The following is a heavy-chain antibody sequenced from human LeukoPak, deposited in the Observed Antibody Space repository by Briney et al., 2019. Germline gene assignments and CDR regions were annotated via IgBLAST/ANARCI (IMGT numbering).Heavy chain of an antibody. Sequence: ASVKVSCKASGYTFTGYYMHWVRQAPGQGLEWMGWVNPNSGGTNYAQKFQGRVTMTRDTSISTAYMELSRLRSDDTAVYYCARWQLELLSATYDYWGQGTLVTVSS. D-gene: IGHD1-7*01. CDR1: GYTFTGYY. V-gene: IGHV1-2*02. CDR3: ARWQLELLSATYDY. CDR2: VNPNSGGT. J-gene: IGHJ4*02.